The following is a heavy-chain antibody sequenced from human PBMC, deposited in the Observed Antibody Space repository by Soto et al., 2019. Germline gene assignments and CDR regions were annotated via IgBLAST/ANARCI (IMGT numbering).Heavy chain of an antibody. CDR3: ARDGGWNYVELDY. D-gene: IGHD1-7*01. J-gene: IGHJ4*02. CDR2: ISSSSSTI. V-gene: IGHV3-48*01. Sequence: GGSLRLSCAASGFTFSSYNINWVRQAPGKGLEWVSYISSSSSTIYYADSVKGRFTISRDNAKNSLYLQMNSLRAEDTAVYYCARDGGWNYVELDYWGQGTLVTVSS. CDR1: GFTFSSYN.